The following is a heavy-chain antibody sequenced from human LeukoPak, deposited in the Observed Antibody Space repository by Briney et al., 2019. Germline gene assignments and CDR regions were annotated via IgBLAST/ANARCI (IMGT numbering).Heavy chain of an antibody. CDR2: IDPSDSYT. CDR3: ARRLAAAATGNAFDI. Sequence: GESLRISCKGSGYSFTTYWISWVRKMPGKGLEWMGRIDPSDSYTNYSPSFQGHVTISADNSITTAYLQWSSLKASDTAMYYCARRLAAAATGNAFDIWGQGTMVTVSS. J-gene: IGHJ3*02. V-gene: IGHV5-10-1*01. D-gene: IGHD6-13*01. CDR1: GYSFTTYW.